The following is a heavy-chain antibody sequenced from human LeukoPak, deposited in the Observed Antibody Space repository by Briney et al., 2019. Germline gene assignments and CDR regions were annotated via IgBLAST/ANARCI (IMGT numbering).Heavy chain of an antibody. D-gene: IGHD3-10*01. V-gene: IGHV4-59*01. CDR1: GGSISSYY. J-gene: IGHJ4*02. Sequence: SETLSLTCTVSGGSISSYYWSWIRQPPGKGLEWIGYIYSSGSTNYSPSLKSRVTISLDASKNQFSLKLRSVTAADTAVYYCARQRVGEIDYWGQGTLVTVSS. CDR2: IYSSGST. CDR3: ARQRVGEIDY.